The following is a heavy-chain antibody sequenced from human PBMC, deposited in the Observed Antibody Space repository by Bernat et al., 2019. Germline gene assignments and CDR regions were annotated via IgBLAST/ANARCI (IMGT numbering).Heavy chain of an antibody. CDR1: GYTFTSYD. CDR2: MNPNSGNT. J-gene: IGHJ4*02. Sequence: QVQLVQSGAEVKKPGASVKVSCKASGYTFTSYDINWVRQATGQGLEWMGWMNPNSGNTGYAQKFQGRVTMTRNTSISTAYMELSSLRSEDTAVYYCARGRVSVRPTKYSSSWYGLVYWGQGTLVTVSS. V-gene: IGHV1-8*01. D-gene: IGHD6-13*01. CDR3: ARGRVSVRPTKYSSSWYGLVY.